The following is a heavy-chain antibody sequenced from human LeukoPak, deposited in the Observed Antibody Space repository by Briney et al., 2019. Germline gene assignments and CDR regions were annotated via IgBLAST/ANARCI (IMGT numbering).Heavy chain of an antibody. Sequence: SETLSLTCTVSGGSIHSYWSWIRQPAGKGLEWIGRISGSGTITYNPALQSRLTISIDTSKNQFSLKLSSVTAADTAVYYCARGGVRGAGLSYYYYMDVWGKGTTVTVSS. J-gene: IGHJ6*03. CDR2: ISGSGTI. V-gene: IGHV4-4*07. D-gene: IGHD3-10*01. CDR1: GGSIHSY. CDR3: ARGGVRGAGLSYYYYMDV.